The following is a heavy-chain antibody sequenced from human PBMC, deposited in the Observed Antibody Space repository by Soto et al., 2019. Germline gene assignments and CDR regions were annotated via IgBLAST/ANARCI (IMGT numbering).Heavy chain of an antibody. Sequence: EVQLVESGGGLIQPGGSLRLSCAASGLTVSSNYMNWVRQAPGKVLEGVSLIYTGGGTYYADSVKGRFTVSRDNSKNTLYLQMNSLRAEDTAVYYCARMGQWRVPGDYYYGMDVWGQGTSVTVSS. D-gene: IGHD6-19*01. CDR3: ARMGQWRVPGDYYYGMDV. J-gene: IGHJ6*02. CDR1: GLTVSSNY. CDR2: IYTGGGT. V-gene: IGHV3-53*01.